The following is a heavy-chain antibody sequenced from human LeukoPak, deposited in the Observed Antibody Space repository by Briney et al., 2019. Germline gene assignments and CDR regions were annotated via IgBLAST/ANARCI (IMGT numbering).Heavy chain of an antibody. CDR2: IYYSGST. V-gene: IGHV4-31*03. D-gene: IGHD3-22*01. Sequence: KPSQTLSLTCTVSGGSISSGGYYWSWIRQHPGKRLEWIGYIYYSGSTYYNPSLKSRVTISVDTSKNQFSLKLSSVTAADTAVYYCARDSYYYDSSGYSLPAFDIWGQGTMVTVSS. CDR1: GGSISSGGYY. CDR3: ARDSYYYDSSGYSLPAFDI. J-gene: IGHJ3*02.